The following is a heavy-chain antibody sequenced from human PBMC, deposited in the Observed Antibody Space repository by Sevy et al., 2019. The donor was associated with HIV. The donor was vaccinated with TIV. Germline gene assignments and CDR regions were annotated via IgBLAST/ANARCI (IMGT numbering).Heavy chain of an antibody. D-gene: IGHD2-15*01. Sequence: ASVKVSCKASGYTFTSYGISWVRQAPGQGLEWMGWISAYNGNTNYAQKLQGRVTMTTDTSTSTAYMELRSLGSDDTAVYYCARGGRKDIVVVVAATGVDYWGQGTLVTVSS. CDR3: ARGGRKDIVVVVAATGVDY. J-gene: IGHJ4*02. CDR1: GYTFTSYG. V-gene: IGHV1-18*04. CDR2: ISAYNGNT.